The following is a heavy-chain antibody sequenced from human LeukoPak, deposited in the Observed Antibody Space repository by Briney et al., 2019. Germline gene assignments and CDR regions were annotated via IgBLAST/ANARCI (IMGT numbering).Heavy chain of an antibody. J-gene: IGHJ4*02. CDR3: ARDGGDFWSTSSHLDY. CDR1: GFTFSNYA. Sequence: GGSLRLSCAASGFTFSNYAMSWVRQAPGKGLEWVAVIWYDGSNKYYADSVKGRFTISRDNSKNTLYLQMNSLRAEDTAVYYCARDGGDFWSTSSHLDYWGQGTLVTVSS. D-gene: IGHD3-3*01. V-gene: IGHV3-33*08. CDR2: IWYDGSNK.